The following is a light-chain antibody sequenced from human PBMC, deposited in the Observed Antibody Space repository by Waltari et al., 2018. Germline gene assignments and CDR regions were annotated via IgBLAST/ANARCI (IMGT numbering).Light chain of an antibody. J-gene: IGLJ3*02. CDR1: RSTIESNP. Sequence: QSVLTQPPSASETPGQRVAIPCSGGRSTIESNPLNWYQRLPEPAPTPLCTVNNQRPSGVPDRFSGSKSGTSASLAISGLQSEDEADYFCSAWDDSLNVWVFGGGTKLTVL. V-gene: IGLV1-44*01. CDR3: SAWDDSLNVWV. CDR2: VNN.